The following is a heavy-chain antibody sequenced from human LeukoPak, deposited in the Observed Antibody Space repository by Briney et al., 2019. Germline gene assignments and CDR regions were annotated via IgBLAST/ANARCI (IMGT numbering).Heavy chain of an antibody. Sequence: GASVKVSCKASGYTFTGYYMHWVRQAPGQGLEWMGWMNPNSGNTGCAQKFQGSVTITRNTSISTAYMELSSLRSEDTAVYYCARTAANAFDIWGQRTMVTASS. D-gene: IGHD2-2*01. CDR3: ARTAANAFDI. J-gene: IGHJ3*02. V-gene: IGHV1-8*03. CDR2: MNPNSGNT. CDR1: GYTFTGYY.